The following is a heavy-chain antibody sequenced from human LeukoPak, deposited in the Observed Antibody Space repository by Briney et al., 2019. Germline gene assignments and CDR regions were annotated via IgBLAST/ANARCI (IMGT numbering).Heavy chain of an antibody. CDR1: GFTFSIYA. V-gene: IGHV3-23*01. CDR3: AKGPAAGTFDF. Sequence: GASLRLSCAASGFTFSIYAMSWVRQAPGKGLEWVSAISGSGGSTSHAHSVKGRFTISRDNSKNTLYLQMNSLRAEDTAVYYCAKGPAAGTFDFGGKGTLVTVSS. J-gene: IGHJ4*02. CDR2: ISGSGGST. D-gene: IGHD6-13*01.